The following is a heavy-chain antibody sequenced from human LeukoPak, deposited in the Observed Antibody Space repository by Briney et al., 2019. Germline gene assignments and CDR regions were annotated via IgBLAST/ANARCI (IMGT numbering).Heavy chain of an antibody. V-gene: IGHV3-74*01. CDR1: GFTFSSYW. CDR3: ARGFCSSTSCYLYFDY. J-gene: IGHJ4*02. D-gene: IGHD2-2*01. Sequence: GGSLRLSCAVSGFTFSSYWMIWVRQAPGKGLVWVSRINSDGSSTSYADSVKGRFTISRDNAKNTLYLQMNSLRAEDTAVYYCARGFCSSTSCYLYFDYWGQGTLVTVSP. CDR2: INSDGSST.